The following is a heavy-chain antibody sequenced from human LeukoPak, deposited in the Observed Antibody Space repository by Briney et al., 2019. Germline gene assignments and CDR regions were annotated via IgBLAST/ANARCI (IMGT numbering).Heavy chain of an antibody. V-gene: IGHV1-46*01. D-gene: IGHD6-13*01. CDR2: ISPSGGST. CDR1: GYTFTSNY. Sequence: ASVKVSCKAFGYTFTSNYMHWVRQAPGQGPEWMGVISPSGGSTTYAQKFQGRVTLTRDMSTSTDYLELSSLRSEDTAVYYCARDRGISSSWYNGFDPWGQGTLVTVSS. J-gene: IGHJ5*02. CDR3: ARDRGISSSWYNGFDP.